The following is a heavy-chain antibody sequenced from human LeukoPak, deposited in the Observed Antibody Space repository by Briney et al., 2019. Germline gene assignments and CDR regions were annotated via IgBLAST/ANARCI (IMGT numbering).Heavy chain of an antibody. J-gene: IGHJ3*02. D-gene: IGHD2-21*02. CDR2: VYHSGST. Sequence: SETLSLTCAVSGGSISSSYWWSWVRQPPGKGLEWIGEVYHSGSTNYYPSLKCRVTISIEKSKNQFSLKLSSVTAADTAVYYCAGAYCGGDCYSGRAFDIWGQGTMVTVSS. CDR1: GGSISSSYW. CDR3: AGAYCGGDCYSGRAFDI. V-gene: IGHV4-4*02.